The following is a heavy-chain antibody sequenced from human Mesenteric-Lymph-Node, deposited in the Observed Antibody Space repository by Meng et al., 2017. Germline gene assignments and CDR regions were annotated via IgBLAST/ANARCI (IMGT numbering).Heavy chain of an antibody. CDR1: GFTFSNYW. CDR3: ARGARRTLGMDD. V-gene: IGHV3-21*04. CDR2: ISSNAITV. Sequence: GGSLRLSCAASGFTFSNYWMHWVRQAPGKGLEWVSSISSNAITVVYADSVKGRFTISRDNSENTLYLQMNGLRAEDTAVYYCARGARRTLGMDDWGQGSTVTVSS. J-gene: IGHJ6*02. D-gene: IGHD1-7*01.